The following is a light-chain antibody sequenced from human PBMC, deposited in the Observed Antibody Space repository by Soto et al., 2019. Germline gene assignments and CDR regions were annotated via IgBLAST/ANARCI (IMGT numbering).Light chain of an antibody. Sequence: QSVLTQPRSVSGSPGQSVTIYCTGTSSDVGGYNYVSWYQQHPGKAPKLMIYDVSKRPSGVPDRFSGSKSGNTASLTISGLQADDEADYYCCSYAGSYTVVFGGGTKLTVL. J-gene: IGLJ2*01. V-gene: IGLV2-11*01. CDR3: CSYAGSYTVV. CDR2: DVS. CDR1: SSDVGGYNY.